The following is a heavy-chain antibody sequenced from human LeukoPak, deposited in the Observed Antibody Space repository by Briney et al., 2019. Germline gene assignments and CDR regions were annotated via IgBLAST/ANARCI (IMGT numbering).Heavy chain of an antibody. J-gene: IGHJ6*03. CDR1: GGSMSDHY. Sequence: SETLSLTCAVSGGSMSDHYWSWIRQPPGTTLEWIGYIYATGNTNYSPSLKGRVTISLDTAKNHFSLRLRSVTAADTAMYCCARHFRRDYPNAGSSQYFHYIHVCGKAPTVVVSS. CDR2: IYATGNT. D-gene: IGHD2-8*01. CDR3: ARHFRRDYPNAGSSQYFHYIHV. V-gene: IGHV4-4*08.